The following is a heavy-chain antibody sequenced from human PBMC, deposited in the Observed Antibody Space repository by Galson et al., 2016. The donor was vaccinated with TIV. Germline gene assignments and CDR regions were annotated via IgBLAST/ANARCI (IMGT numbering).Heavy chain of an antibody. CDR1: GYTFSIYA. Sequence: SVKVSCKASGYTFSIYAMHWVRQAPGRSLEWMGWINAGNGNTKYSQKFQGIVTITRDTSASTAYMELSSLRSEDTAVYYCARPPYCGGDCYKYDYWGQGTLVTVSS. V-gene: IGHV1-3*01. CDR3: ARPPYCGGDCYKYDY. CDR2: INAGNGNT. J-gene: IGHJ4*02. D-gene: IGHD2-21*02.